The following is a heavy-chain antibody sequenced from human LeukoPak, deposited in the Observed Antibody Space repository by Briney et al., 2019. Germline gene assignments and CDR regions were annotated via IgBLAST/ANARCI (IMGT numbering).Heavy chain of an antibody. CDR2: VGISSGNT. V-gene: IGHV3-48*04. CDR3: ARRRVHKGYSYGYSDY. D-gene: IGHD5-18*01. J-gene: IGHJ4*02. CDR1: GFTFSDYS. Sequence: GGSLRLSCAASGFTFSDYSMNWVRQAPGKGLEWISYVGISSGNTKYADSVKGRFTISGDSAKNSVFLQMNSLRAEDTAVYYCARRRVHKGYSYGYSDYWGQGTLVTVSS.